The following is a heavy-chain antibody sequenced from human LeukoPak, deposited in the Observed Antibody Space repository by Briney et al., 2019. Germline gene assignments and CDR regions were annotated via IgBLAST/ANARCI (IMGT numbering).Heavy chain of an antibody. CDR3: ARWDCSGGSCYSDFQH. CDR1: GFTFSSYW. J-gene: IGHJ1*01. Sequence: GGSLRLSCAASGFTFSSYWMHWVRQAPGKGLVWVSRINSDGSSTSYADSVKGRFTISRDNAKNTLYLQMNSLRAEDTAVYYCARWDCSGGSCYSDFQHWGQGTLVTVSS. V-gene: IGHV3-74*01. D-gene: IGHD2-15*01. CDR2: INSDGSST.